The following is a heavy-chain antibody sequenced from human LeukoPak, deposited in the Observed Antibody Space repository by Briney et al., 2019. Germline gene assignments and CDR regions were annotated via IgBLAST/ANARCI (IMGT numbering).Heavy chain of an antibody. CDR2: FDPEDGET. CDR3: ATEDYYYYYMVV. CDR1: AYTLTELS. V-gene: IGHV1-24*01. Sequence: VASVKVSCKVSAYTLTELSMHWARQAPGKGLEWMGGFDPEDGETIYAQKFQGRVTMTEDTSTDTAYMELSSLRSEDTAVYYCATEDYYYYYMVVWGKGTTVTVSS. J-gene: IGHJ6*03.